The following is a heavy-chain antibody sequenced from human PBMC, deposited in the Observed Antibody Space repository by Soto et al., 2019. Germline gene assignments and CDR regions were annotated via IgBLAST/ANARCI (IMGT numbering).Heavy chain of an antibody. CDR3: AREGMGYSYGYYYYMDV. J-gene: IGHJ6*03. CDR1: GFTFSSYS. CDR2: ISSSSSYI. V-gene: IGHV3-21*01. Sequence: GGSLRLSCAASGFTFSSYSMNWVRQAPGKGLEWVSSISSSSSYIYYADSVKGRFTISRDNAKNSLYLQMNSLRAEDTAVYYCAREGMGYSYGYYYYMDVWGKGTTVTVSS. D-gene: IGHD5-18*01.